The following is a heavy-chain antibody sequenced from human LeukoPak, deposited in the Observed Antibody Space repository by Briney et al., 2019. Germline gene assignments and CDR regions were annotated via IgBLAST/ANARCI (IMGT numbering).Heavy chain of an antibody. CDR3: ARHQLRSFD. J-gene: IGHJ1*01. CDR2: IYHSGST. CDR1: GYSISSGYY. Sequence: SETLSLTCAVSGYSISSGYYWGWIRQPPGKGLEWIGSIYHSGSTYYNSSLKSRVTISVDTSKNQFSLRLSSVTAADTAVYYCARHQLRSFDWGQGTLVTVSS. D-gene: IGHD3-9*01. V-gene: IGHV4-38-2*01.